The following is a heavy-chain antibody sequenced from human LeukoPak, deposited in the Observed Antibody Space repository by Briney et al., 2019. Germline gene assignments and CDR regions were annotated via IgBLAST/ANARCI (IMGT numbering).Heavy chain of an antibody. CDR2: IDWDDDK. Sequence: TLSLTCTVSGGSISSYYWSWIRQPPGKALEWLARIDWDDDKYYSTSLKTRLTISKDTSKNQVVLTMTNMDPVDTATYYCARILHYGAPDAFDIWGQGTMVTVSS. J-gene: IGHJ3*02. V-gene: IGHV2-70*11. CDR1: GGSISSYYW. CDR3: ARILHYGAPDAFDI. D-gene: IGHD3-10*01.